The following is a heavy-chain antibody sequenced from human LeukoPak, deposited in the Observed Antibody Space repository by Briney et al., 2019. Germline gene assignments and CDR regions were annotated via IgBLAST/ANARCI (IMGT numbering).Heavy chain of an antibody. Sequence: SETPSLTCAVYGGSFSGYYWSWIRQPPGKGLEWIGEINHSGSTNYNPSLKSRVTISVDTSKNQFSLKLSSVTAADTAVYYCARPLYCSSTSCYDAFDIWGQGTMVTVSS. D-gene: IGHD2-2*01. CDR3: ARPLYCSSTSCYDAFDI. CDR2: INHSGST. J-gene: IGHJ3*02. V-gene: IGHV4-34*01. CDR1: GGSFSGYY.